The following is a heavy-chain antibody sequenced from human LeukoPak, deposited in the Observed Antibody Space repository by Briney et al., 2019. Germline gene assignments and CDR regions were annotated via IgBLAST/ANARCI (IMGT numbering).Heavy chain of an antibody. V-gene: IGHV1-2*02. D-gene: IGHD3-3*01. CDR3: ARSPVVDFWSGRAYNWFDP. Sequence: ASVKVSCKASGYTFTDYYMHWVRQAPGQGLEWMGWINPNSGGTNYAPRFQGRVTMTRDTSISTAYMELSRLRSDDTAVYYCARSPVVDFWSGRAYNWFDPWGQGTLVTVSS. CDR1: GYTFTDYY. CDR2: INPNSGGT. J-gene: IGHJ5*02.